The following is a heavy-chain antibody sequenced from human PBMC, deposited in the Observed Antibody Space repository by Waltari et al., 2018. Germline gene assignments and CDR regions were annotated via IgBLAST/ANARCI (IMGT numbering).Heavy chain of an antibody. Sequence: QVQLVQSGAEVKKPGASVKVSCKASGYTFTSYGISWVRQAPGQGLEWMGWIRAYNGNTNYAQKLQGRVTMTTDTSTSTAYMELRSLRSDDTAVYYCARMYYDFWSGYSVPSRFDPWGQGTLVTVSS. D-gene: IGHD3-3*01. J-gene: IGHJ5*02. CDR3: ARMYYDFWSGYSVPSRFDP. CDR1: GYTFTSYG. CDR2: IRAYNGNT. V-gene: IGHV1-18*01.